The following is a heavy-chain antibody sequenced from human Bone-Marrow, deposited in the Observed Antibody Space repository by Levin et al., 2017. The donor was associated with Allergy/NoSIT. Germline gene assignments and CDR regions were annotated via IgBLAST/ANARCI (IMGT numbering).Heavy chain of an antibody. CDR1: GFTFGDFA. CDR3: ARAKMSVWDVFTRQQFYYMDV. V-gene: IGHV3-49*04. Sequence: GGSLRLSCTGSGFTFGDFALSWVRQAPGKGLEWVAFVRGRNYGGTMEYAASVEGRFSISRDDSNNVAYLQMNSLQSEDTAVYYCARAKMSVWDVFTRQQFYYMDVWGKGTTVTVSS. J-gene: IGHJ6*03. D-gene: IGHD3-16*01. CDR2: VRGRNYGGTM.